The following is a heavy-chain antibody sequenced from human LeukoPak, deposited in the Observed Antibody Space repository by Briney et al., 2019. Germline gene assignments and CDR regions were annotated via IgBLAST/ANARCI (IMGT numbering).Heavy chain of an antibody. Sequence: SETLSLTCTVSGGSISSYYWSWIRQPPGKGLEWIGYIYYSGSTNYYPPLKSRVTISVDTSKNQFSLKLSSVTAADTAVYYCARTRGGTYWYYFDYWGQGTLVTVSS. CDR2: IYYSGST. CDR1: GGSISSYY. CDR3: ARTRGGTYWYYFDY. D-gene: IGHD1-26*01. V-gene: IGHV4-59*01. J-gene: IGHJ4*02.